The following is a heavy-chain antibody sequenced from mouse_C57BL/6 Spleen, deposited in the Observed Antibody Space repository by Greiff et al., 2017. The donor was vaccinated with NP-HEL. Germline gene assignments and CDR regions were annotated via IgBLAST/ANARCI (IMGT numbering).Heavy chain of an antibody. CDR2: FYPGSGSI. D-gene: IGHD1-1*01. Sequence: QVQLQQSGAELVKPGASVKLSCKASGYTFTEYTIHWVKQRSGQGLEWIGWFYPGSGSIKYNEKFKDKATLTADKSSSTVYMELSRLTSEDYAVYFFARHEAIYYYVSSSWFAYWGQVTLVTVSA. CDR1: GYTFTEYT. V-gene: IGHV1-62-2*01. J-gene: IGHJ3*01. CDR3: ARHEAIYYYVSSSWFAY.